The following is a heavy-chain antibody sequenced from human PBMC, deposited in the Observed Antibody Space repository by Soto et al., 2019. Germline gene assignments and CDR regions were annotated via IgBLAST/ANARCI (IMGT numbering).Heavy chain of an antibody. CDR2: INHSGST. D-gene: IGHD3-9*01. CDR1: GGSFSGYC. CDR3: ARGRSLGYDILTGYYPYYFDY. V-gene: IGHV4-34*01. J-gene: IGHJ4*02. Sequence: SETLSLTCAVYGGSFSGYCWSWIRQPPGKGLEWIGEINHSGSTNYNPSLKSRVTISVDTSKNQFSLKLSSVTAADTAVYYCARGRSLGYDILTGYYPYYFDYWGQGTLVTVSS.